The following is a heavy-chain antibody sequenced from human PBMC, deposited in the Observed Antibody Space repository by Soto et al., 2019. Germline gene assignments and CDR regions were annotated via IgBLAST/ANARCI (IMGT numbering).Heavy chain of an antibody. J-gene: IGHJ4*02. Sequence: SVKVSCKASGGTFSSYTISWVRQAPGQGLEWMGRIIPILGIANYAQKFQGRVTITADKSTSTAYMELSSLRSEDTAVYYCAREEEYSSSWYSDYWGQGTLVTVSS. D-gene: IGHD6-13*01. CDR3: AREEEYSSSWYSDY. CDR1: GGTFSSYT. CDR2: IIPILGIA. V-gene: IGHV1-69*04.